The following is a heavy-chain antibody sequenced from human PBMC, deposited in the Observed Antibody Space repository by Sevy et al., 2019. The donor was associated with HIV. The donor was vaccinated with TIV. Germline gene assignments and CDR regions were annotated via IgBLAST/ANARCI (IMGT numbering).Heavy chain of an antibody. V-gene: IGHV3-48*01. Sequence: GGSLRLSCAASGFTFSSYSMNWVRQAPGKGLEWVSYISSSSSTIYYADSVKGRSTISGDNAKISLYLQMNSLRAEVTAVYYCARAGGYDGASSFDYWGQGTLVTVSS. J-gene: IGHJ4*02. CDR1: GFTFSSYS. D-gene: IGHD5-12*01. CDR2: ISSSSSTI. CDR3: ARAGGYDGASSFDY.